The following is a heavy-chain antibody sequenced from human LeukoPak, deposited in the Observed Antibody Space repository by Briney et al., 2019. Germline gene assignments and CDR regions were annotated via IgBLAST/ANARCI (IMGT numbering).Heavy chain of an antibody. D-gene: IGHD5-24*01. V-gene: IGHV5-51*01. CDR3: ARGEGGYNYAF. CDR1: GYSFSSYW. J-gene: IGHJ4*02. CDR2: INPADSDT. Sequence: GEPLKISCKASGYSFSSYWIAWVRQIPGKGLEWMGIINPADSDTRYSLSIQGQVTISADRSISTAYLQWSSLKVSDTAIYYCARGEGGYNYAFWGQGTLVSVSS.